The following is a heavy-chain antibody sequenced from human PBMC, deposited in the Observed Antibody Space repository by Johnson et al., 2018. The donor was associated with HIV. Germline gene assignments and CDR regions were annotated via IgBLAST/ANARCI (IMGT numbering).Heavy chain of an antibody. V-gene: IGHV3-30*02. CDR3: AKAMGGWLLAHAFDI. Sequence: QVQLVESGGGVVQPGESLRLSCRTFGFTFSYHGMHWVRQAPGKGLEWVAFIRYDGDNQYYADSVKGRFTISRDNSKNTLYLQMNSLRAEDTAVYYFAKAMGGWLLAHAFDIWGQGTMVTVSS. CDR1: GFTFSYHG. CDR2: IRYDGDNQ. D-gene: IGHD3-22*01. J-gene: IGHJ3*02.